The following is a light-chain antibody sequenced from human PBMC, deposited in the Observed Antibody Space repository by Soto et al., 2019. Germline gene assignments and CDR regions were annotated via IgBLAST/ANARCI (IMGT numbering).Light chain of an antibody. CDR1: SSDVGGYNY. CDR3: SSYTSSSTLVV. CDR2: DVS. Sequence: QSALTQPASVSGSPGQSITSSCTGTSSDVGGYNYVSWYQQHPGKAPKLLIYDVSYRPSGVSNRFSGSKSGNTASLTISGLQTEDEADYYCSSYTSSSTLVVFGGGTKLTVL. V-gene: IGLV2-14*01. J-gene: IGLJ2*01.